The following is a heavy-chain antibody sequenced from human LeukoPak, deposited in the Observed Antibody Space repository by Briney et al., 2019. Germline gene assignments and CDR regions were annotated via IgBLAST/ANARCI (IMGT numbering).Heavy chain of an antibody. CDR2: ITGSGSST. D-gene: IGHD6-6*01. CDR1: GFTFSSYA. V-gene: IGHV3-23*01. CDR3: AKSSSSPLY. Sequence: GGSLRLSCAASGFTFSSYAMTWVRQAPGKGLEWVSSITGSGSSTYCADSVKGRFTISRDNSKNTLYLQMNSLRGEDTAVYYCAKSSSSPLYWGQGTLVTVSS. J-gene: IGHJ4*02.